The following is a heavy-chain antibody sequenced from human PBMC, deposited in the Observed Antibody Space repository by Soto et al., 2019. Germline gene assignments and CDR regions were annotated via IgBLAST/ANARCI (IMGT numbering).Heavy chain of an antibody. J-gene: IGHJ6*02. Sequence: PLGSLRLSCAASGFTFSSYAMSWVRQAPGKGLEWVSAISESVGNTYYADFVKGRFTISRDNSKNTLYLQMNSLRAEDTAVDYCAKGGDDGGKNYYGMDVWGQGTPVTVSS. CDR2: ISESVGNT. CDR1: GFTFSSYA. V-gene: IGHV3-23*01. CDR3: AKGGDDGGKNYYGMDV. D-gene: IGHD2-21*02.